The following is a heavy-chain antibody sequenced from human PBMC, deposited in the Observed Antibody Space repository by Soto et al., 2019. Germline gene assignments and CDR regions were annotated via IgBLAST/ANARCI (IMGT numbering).Heavy chain of an antibody. CDR1: GFTFSNYG. CDR2: MSRDGGVT. D-gene: IGHD6-19*01. CDR3: AKIDKFNPQSSGCANRFDY. V-gene: IGHV3-23*01. J-gene: IGHJ4*02. Sequence: EVQLLESGGGLVQPGGSLRLSCAASGFTFSNYGMTWVRQAPGKGLEWVSGMSRDGGVTDYTDSVKGRFTISRDISKNTLYLQMNSLIAEDTAVYSCAKIDKFNPQSSGCANRFDYWGQGTLVTVSS.